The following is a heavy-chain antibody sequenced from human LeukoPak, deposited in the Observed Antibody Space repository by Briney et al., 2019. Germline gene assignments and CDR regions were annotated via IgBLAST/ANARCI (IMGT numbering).Heavy chain of an antibody. D-gene: IGHD2-2*01. CDR1: GFTFSSYW. Sequence: GGSLRLSCAASGFTFSSYWMSWVRQAPGKGLEWVANIKQDGSEKYYVDSVKGRSTISRDNAKNSLYLQMNSLRAEDTAVYYCAKGGYQLLPICVWGQGTTVTVSS. CDR3: AKGGYQLLPICV. V-gene: IGHV3-7*03. CDR2: IKQDGSEK. J-gene: IGHJ6*02.